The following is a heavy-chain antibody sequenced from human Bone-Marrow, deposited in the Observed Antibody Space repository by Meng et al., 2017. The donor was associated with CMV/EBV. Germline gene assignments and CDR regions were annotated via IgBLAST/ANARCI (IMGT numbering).Heavy chain of an antibody. V-gene: IGHV4-39*01. CDR2: INYSGGT. CDR3: ARLKVDYQLPLDY. CDR1: GVSISTNNNY. D-gene: IGHD2-2*01. Sequence: SGVSISTNNNYWAWIRQPPGRGLEWIGSINYSGGTHYTPSLKSRVTISVDTSKNQFSLKVNSVSAADTAVYYCARLKVDYQLPLDYWGQGTLVTVSS. J-gene: IGHJ4*02.